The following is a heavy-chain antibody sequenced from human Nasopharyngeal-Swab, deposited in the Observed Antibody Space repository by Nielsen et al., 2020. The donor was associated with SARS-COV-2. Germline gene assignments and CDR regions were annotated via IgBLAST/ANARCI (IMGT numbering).Heavy chain of an antibody. CDR3: ALFPREDIVDTINVIFDY. CDR1: VCTFSSYG. Sequence: SSVQVSCKASVCTFSSYGISWVRQAPGQGLDWMGGIIPFFDTTNYAQIFQGRVTITADESTSTAYMELSSLRSEDTAGYYCALFPREDIVDTINVIFDYWGQGTLVSVSS. CDR2: IIPFFDTT. D-gene: IGHD5-12*01. V-gene: IGHV1-69*13. J-gene: IGHJ4*02.